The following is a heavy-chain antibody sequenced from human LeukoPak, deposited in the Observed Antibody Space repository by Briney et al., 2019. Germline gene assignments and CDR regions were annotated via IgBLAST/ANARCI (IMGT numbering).Heavy chain of an antibody. D-gene: IGHD2-8*01. V-gene: IGHV4-39*07. Sequence: SETLSLTCTVSGGSISSSSYYWGWIRQPPGKGLEWIGSIYYSGSTYYNPSLKSRVTISVDTSKNQFSLKLSSVTAADTAVYYCARYCTNGVCSKTFDYWGQGTLVTVSS. CDR2: IYYSGST. CDR3: ARYCTNGVCSKTFDY. CDR1: GGSISSSSYY. J-gene: IGHJ4*02.